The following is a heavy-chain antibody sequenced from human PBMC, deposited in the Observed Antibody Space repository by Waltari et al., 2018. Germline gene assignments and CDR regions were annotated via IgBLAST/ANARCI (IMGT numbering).Heavy chain of an antibody. V-gene: IGHV3-53*01. CDR3: ALSSIGYYYYGMDV. J-gene: IGHJ6*02. CDR2: IYSGGIT. Sequence: EVQLVESGGGLIQPGGSLRLSCAASGFTVSSNYMSWVRQAPGKGLEWVSVIYSGGITYYADAVKGRFTISRDNSKNPLYLQMNSLRAEDTAVYYCALSSIGYYYYGMDVWGQGTTVTVSS. D-gene: IGHD1-26*01. CDR1: GFTVSSNY.